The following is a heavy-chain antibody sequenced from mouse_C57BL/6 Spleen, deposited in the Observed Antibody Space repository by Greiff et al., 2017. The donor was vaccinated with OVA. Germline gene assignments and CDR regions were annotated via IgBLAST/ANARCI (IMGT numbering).Heavy chain of an antibody. CDR3: TYYYYGSSSFAY. D-gene: IGHD1-1*01. CDR2: IDPEDGDT. J-gene: IGHJ3*01. Sequence: EVKVVESGAELVRPGASVKLSCTASGFNIKDYYMHWVKQRPEQGLEWIGRIDPEDGDTEYAPKFQGKATMTADTSSNTAYLQLSSLTSEDTAVYYCTYYYYGSSSFAYWGQGTLVTVSA. V-gene: IGHV14-1*01. CDR1: GFNIKDYY.